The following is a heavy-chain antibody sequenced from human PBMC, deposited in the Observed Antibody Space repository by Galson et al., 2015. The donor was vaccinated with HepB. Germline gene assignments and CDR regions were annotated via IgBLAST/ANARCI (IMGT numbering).Heavy chain of an antibody. CDR3: AKESITMVRGVKDY. Sequence: SLRLSCAASRFTFSIYAMSWVRQSPGKGLEWVAVISYDGDMKYYTDSVKGRFAISRDNAKDTLYLQMNSLRPEDTAVYYCAKESITMVRGVKDYWGQGTLVTVSS. CDR1: RFTFSIYA. CDR2: ISYDGDMK. V-gene: IGHV3-30*09. D-gene: IGHD3-10*01. J-gene: IGHJ4*02.